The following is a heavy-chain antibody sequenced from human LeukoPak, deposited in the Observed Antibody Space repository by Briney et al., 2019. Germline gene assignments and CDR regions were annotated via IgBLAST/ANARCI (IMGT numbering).Heavy chain of an antibody. Sequence: GASVKVSCKASGYTFTSYAISWVRQAPGQGLEWMGWITPYNGHTNYAQKFQGRVTMTTDTSMSTAYMEPRSLRSDDTAVYYCARGYYASSGYRDAFDIWGQGTMVTVSS. CDR2: ITPYNGHT. D-gene: IGHD3-22*01. J-gene: IGHJ3*02. CDR3: ARGYYASSGYRDAFDI. CDR1: GYTFTSYA. V-gene: IGHV1-18*04.